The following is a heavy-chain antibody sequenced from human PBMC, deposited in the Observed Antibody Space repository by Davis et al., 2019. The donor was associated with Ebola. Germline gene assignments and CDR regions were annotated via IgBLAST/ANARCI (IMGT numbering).Heavy chain of an antibody. CDR1: GGSFSVYY. J-gene: IGHJ6*02. CDR3: ARDRIVVVPAAITYYYYGMDV. V-gene: IGHV4-31*11. Sequence: MPSETLSLTCAVYGGSFSVYYWSWIRQHPGKGLEWIGYIYYSGSTYYNPSLKSRVTISVDTSKNQFSLKLSSVTAADTAVYYCARDRIVVVPAAITYYYYGMDVWGQGTTVTVSS. CDR2: IYYSGST. D-gene: IGHD2-2*01.